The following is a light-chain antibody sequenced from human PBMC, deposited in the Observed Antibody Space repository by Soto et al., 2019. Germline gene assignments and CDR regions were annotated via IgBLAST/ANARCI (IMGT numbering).Light chain of an antibody. J-gene: IGLJ7*01. CDR1: SSNIEYNF. CDR3: GTWDSSLNAGV. CDR2: DDN. Sequence: QAVVTQAPSVSGTPGQRVTISCSGSSSNIEYNFVSWYQQFPGKGPKLLIYDDNKRPSGIPDRFSASKSGTSATLGVTGLQTGDEATYYCGTWDSSLNAGVFGGGTQLTVL. V-gene: IGLV1-51*01.